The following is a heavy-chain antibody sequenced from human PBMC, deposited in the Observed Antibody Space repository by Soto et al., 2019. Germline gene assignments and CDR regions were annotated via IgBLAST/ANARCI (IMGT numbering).Heavy chain of an antibody. CDR2: ISSSGSTI. V-gene: IGHV3-11*01. Sequence: GGGLRLSCSASGFTFSDYYMSCIRQAPGKGLEWVSYISSSGSTIYYADSVKGRFTISRDNAKNSLYLQMNSLRAEDTAVYYCARGGWPYYFDYWGQGTLVTVSS. CDR3: ARGGWPYYFDY. J-gene: IGHJ4*02. CDR1: GFTFSDYY. D-gene: IGHD3-10*01.